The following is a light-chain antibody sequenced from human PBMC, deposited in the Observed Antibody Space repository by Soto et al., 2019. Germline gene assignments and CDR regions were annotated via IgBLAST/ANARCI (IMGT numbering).Light chain of an antibody. CDR1: QSVSSSY. CDR3: QQYGRSPST. V-gene: IGKV3-20*01. CDR2: GAS. Sequence: EIVLTQSPGTLSLSPGERATLSCRASQSVSSSYLAWYQQKPGQAPRLLIYGASSRATGIPDRFSGSGSGTDLTLTISRLEPEDFAVYYCQQYGRSPSTFGGGTKVEIK. J-gene: IGKJ4*01.